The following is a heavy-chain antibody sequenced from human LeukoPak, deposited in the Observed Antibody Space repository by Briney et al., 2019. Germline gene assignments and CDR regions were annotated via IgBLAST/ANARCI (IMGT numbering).Heavy chain of an antibody. Sequence: PGGSLRLSSASSVFTFGSYGMTSVPQTPGQGLERVSSVSNSGANTYYADSVKGRFTISRDNSKNTLFLQMNSLRAEDTAVYYCANMYSSLGYNAASHVTYFDYWGQGTLVTVSS. CDR2: VSNSGANT. CDR3: ANMYSSLGYNAASHVTYFDY. CDR1: VFTFGSYG. V-gene: IGHV3-23*01. D-gene: IGHD6-13*01. J-gene: IGHJ4*02.